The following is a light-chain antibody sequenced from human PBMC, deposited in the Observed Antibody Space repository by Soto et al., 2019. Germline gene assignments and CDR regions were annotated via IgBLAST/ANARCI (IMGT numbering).Light chain of an antibody. Sequence: EIVMTQSPATLSVSPGERATLSCRASQSVSSNLAWYQQKPGQAPRLLIYGASTRATGIPARFSGSGSGTEFNLTISSRKAEDFAVYYCQQYNNWPRTFGQGTKVEIK. CDR3: QQYNNWPRT. CDR2: GAS. CDR1: QSVSSN. V-gene: IGKV3-15*01. J-gene: IGKJ1*01.